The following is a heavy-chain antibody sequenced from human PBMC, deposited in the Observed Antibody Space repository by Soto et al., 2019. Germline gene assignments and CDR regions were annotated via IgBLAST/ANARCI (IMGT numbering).Heavy chain of an antibody. CDR2: IYPGDSDT. D-gene: IGHD3-10*01. Sequence: GESLKISCKGSGYSFTSYWIGWVRQMPGKGLEWMGIIYPGDSDTRYSPSFQGQVTISADKSISTAYLQWSSLNASDTAMYYCARQKEIWYHYYGMDVWGQGTTVTVSS. J-gene: IGHJ6*02. CDR1: GYSFTSYW. V-gene: IGHV5-51*01. CDR3: ARQKEIWYHYYGMDV.